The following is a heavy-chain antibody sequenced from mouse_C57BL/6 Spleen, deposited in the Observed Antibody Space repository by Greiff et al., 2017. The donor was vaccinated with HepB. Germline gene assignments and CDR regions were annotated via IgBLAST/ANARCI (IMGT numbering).Heavy chain of an antibody. CDR1: GFTFSSYA. CDR2: ISDGGSYT. CDR3: ARATIYYDYDLYYFDY. Sequence: EVMLVESGGGLVKPGGSLKLSCAASGFTFSSYAMSWVRQTPEKRLEWVATISDGGSYTYYPDNVKGRVTISRDNAKNNLYLQMSHLKSEDTAMYYCARATIYYDYDLYYFDYWGQGTTLTVSS. D-gene: IGHD2-4*01. V-gene: IGHV5-4*03. J-gene: IGHJ2*01.